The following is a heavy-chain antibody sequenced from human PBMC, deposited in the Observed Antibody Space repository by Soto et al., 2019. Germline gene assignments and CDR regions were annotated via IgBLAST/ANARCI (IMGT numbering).Heavy chain of an antibody. CDR3: ARSMTTVVTLDY. Sequence: PSETLSLTCAVYGGSISGYYWSWIRQLPGKGLEWIGEINHSGSTNYNPSLKSRVTISVDTSKTQFSLKLSSVTAADTAVYYCARSMTTVVTLDYWGQGTLVT. CDR2: INHSGST. D-gene: IGHD4-17*01. CDR1: GGSISGYY. V-gene: IGHV4-34*01. J-gene: IGHJ4*02.